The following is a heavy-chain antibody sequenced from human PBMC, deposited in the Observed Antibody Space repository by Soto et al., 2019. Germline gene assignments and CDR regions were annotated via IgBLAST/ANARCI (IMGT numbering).Heavy chain of an antibody. CDR3: ARDRGSDGPVGEAYFDY. CDR1: GGTFSSYA. Sequence: GASVKVSCKASGGTFSSYAISWVRQAPGQGLEWMGGIIPIFGTANYAQKFQGRVTITADESTSTAYMELSSLRSEDTAVYYCARDRGSDGPVGEAYFDYWGQGTLVTVSS. D-gene: IGHD1-26*01. V-gene: IGHV1-69*13. J-gene: IGHJ4*02. CDR2: IIPIFGTA.